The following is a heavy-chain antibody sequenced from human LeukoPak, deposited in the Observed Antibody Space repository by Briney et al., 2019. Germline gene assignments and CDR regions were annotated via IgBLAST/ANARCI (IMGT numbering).Heavy chain of an antibody. J-gene: IGHJ5*02. D-gene: IGHD6-13*01. CDR3: ARDGSSSWYVELSNWLDP. CDR2: INPNSGGT. V-gene: IGHV1-2*02. Sequence: ASVKVSCKASGYTFTGYYMHWVRQAPGQGLEWMGWINPNSGGTNYAQKFQGRVTMTRDTSISTAYMELSRLRSDDTAVYYCARDGSSSWYVELSNWLDPWGQGTLVTVSS. CDR1: GYTFTGYY.